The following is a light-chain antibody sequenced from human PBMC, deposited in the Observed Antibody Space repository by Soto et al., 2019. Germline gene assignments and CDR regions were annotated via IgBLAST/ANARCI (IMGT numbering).Light chain of an antibody. Sequence: DIQMTQSPSTLSASVGDRVTITCRASQSISSWLAWYQQKPGKAPKLLIYKASSLESGVPSRVSGSGSGTEFTLTISSLQPDDFATDYCQQYNSYPYTFGQGPKLEIK. CDR1: QSISSW. CDR2: KAS. J-gene: IGKJ2*01. V-gene: IGKV1-5*03. CDR3: QQYNSYPYT.